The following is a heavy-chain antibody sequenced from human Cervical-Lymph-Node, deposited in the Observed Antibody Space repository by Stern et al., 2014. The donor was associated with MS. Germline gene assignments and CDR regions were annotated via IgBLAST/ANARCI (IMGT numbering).Heavy chain of an antibody. V-gene: IGHV4-31*03. CDR3: ARTPGYCSGASCYTDAFDV. J-gene: IGHJ3*01. CDR1: NDSINSGNYY. Sequence: LQLQESGPGLVKPSQTLSLTCTVSNDSINSGNYYWSWIRQHPGQGLEWIGYIYFSGSTYYNPSLKSRVTISIDTSKNQFSLRLSSVTTADTAIYYCARTPGYCSGASCYTDAFDVWGQGTLVTVSS. D-gene: IGHD2-2*02. CDR2: IYFSGST.